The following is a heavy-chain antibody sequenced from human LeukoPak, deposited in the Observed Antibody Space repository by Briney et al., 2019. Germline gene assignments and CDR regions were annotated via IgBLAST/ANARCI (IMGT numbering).Heavy chain of an antibody. CDR3: ARVGSGSFDY. D-gene: IGHD6-19*01. Sequence: PSETLSLTCTVSGVSTSSYYWSWIRQPPGKGPEWIGYIYYNGNTNCSPSLKSRVTISIDTSKNQFSLKMTSVTAADTAVYYYARVGSGSFDYWGQGTLVTVSP. CDR1: GVSTSSYY. CDR2: IYYNGNT. V-gene: IGHV4-59*01. J-gene: IGHJ4*02.